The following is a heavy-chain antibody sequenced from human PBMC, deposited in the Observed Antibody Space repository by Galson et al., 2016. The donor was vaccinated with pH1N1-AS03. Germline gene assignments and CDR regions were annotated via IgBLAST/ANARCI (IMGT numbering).Heavy chain of an antibody. Sequence: SLRLSCAGSGFTFNRYSLNWVRQAPGKGLEWVSSITSSSSSIYYADSVKGRFTISRDNAKNSLYLQMNSLRAEDTAVYFCARDLYGGNFGMDVWGQGTTVTVSS. J-gene: IGHJ6*02. CDR1: GFTFNRYS. CDR2: ITSSSSSI. D-gene: IGHD2-2*02. CDR3: ARDLYGGNFGMDV. V-gene: IGHV3-21*01.